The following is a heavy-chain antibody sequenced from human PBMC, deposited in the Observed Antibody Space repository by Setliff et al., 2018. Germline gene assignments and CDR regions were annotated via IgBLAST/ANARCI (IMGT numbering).Heavy chain of an antibody. CDR3: TRGPDGYTYQGAFDI. CDR1: GGSFSGYY. J-gene: IGHJ3*02. D-gene: IGHD5-12*01. Sequence: PSETLSLTCAVYGGSFSGYYWSWIRQPPGKGLEWIGEINHSGSTNYNPSLKGRVTISVDTSKNQFSLKLSSVTAADTAVYYCTRGPDGYTYQGAFDIWGQGTMVTVSS. V-gene: IGHV4-34*01. CDR2: INHSGST.